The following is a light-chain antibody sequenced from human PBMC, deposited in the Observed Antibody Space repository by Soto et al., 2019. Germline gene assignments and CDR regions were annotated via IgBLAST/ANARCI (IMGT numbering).Light chain of an antibody. J-gene: IGKJ1*01. CDR2: GAS. CDR1: QSVRSSY. Sequence: EIVLTQSPGTLSLSPGERATLSCRASQSVRSSYLAWYQHKPGQAPRLLMYGASSRATGIPDRFSGSGSGSDFTLTISRLEPEDFAVYYCQQYGSSPPWTFGQGTKVDIK. CDR3: QQYGSSPPWT. V-gene: IGKV3-20*01.